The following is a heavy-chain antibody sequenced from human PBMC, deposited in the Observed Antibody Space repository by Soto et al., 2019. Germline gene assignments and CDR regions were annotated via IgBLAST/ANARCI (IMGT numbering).Heavy chain of an antibody. J-gene: IGHJ5*02. V-gene: IGHV1-18*01. Sequence: QVQLVQSGGEVKKLGASVKVSCKASGYTFTNYGISWGRQAPGQGLEWMGWINVYNGNTKYAQKVQGRVTMTTDTSTSTAYMELRSLRSDDTAVYYCARGVGSGSYYNQYNWFDPWGQGTLVTVSS. D-gene: IGHD3-10*01. CDR3: ARGVGSGSYYNQYNWFDP. CDR2: INVYNGNT. CDR1: GYTFTNYG.